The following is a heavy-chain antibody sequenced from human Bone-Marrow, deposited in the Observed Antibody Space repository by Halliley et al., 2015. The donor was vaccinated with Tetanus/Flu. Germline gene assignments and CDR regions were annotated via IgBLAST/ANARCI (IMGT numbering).Heavy chain of an antibody. CDR2: IYPGDSGT. CDR3: ARSLLGYSYGYYFDY. CDR1: GYTLTNYW. D-gene: IGHD5-18*01. J-gene: IGHJ4*02. V-gene: IGHV5-51*01. Sequence: QLVQSGAEVKKPGESLKISCKGSGYTLTNYWIGWVRQMPGKGLEWMGIIYPGDSGTTYSPSFQGQVTISVDKSISTAYLQWSSLKASDTAMYYCARSLLGYSYGYYFDYWGQGTLVTVSS.